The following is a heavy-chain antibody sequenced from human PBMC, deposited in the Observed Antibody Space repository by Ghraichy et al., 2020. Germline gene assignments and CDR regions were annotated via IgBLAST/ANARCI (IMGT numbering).Heavy chain of an antibody. CDR2: IYHTGRS. CDR1: GYSIRSGYY. Sequence: SETLSLTCTVSGYSIRSGYYWGWIRQPPGKGLEWIGNIYHTGRSYYNPSLKSRVTISLDTSTNQFSLNLSSVTAADTAVYYCGSSGNFYYYYVMDIWGQGTTVTVSS. D-gene: IGHD3-10*01. CDR3: GSSGNFYYYYVMDI. V-gene: IGHV4-38-2*02. J-gene: IGHJ6*02.